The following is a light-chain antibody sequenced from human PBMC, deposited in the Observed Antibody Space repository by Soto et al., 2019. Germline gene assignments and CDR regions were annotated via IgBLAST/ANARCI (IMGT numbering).Light chain of an antibody. CDR3: QQLNSYPRTWT. Sequence: DIQLTQSPSFLSASVGDRVTITCRASQGISSYLAWYQQKPGKAPKLLIYAASTLQSGVPSRFRGSGAGTEFTLTISSLQPEDFATYYCQQLNSYPRTWTFGQGTKVEIK. CDR1: QGISSY. V-gene: IGKV1-9*01. CDR2: AAS. J-gene: IGKJ1*01.